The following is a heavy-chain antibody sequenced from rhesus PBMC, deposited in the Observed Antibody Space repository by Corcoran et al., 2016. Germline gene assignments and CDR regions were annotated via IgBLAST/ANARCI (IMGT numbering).Heavy chain of an antibody. D-gene: IGHD3-34*01. CDR2: IGGSSWRT. V-gene: IGHV4S5*01. CDR1: GGSISGHN. Sequence: QVQLQESGPGLVKPSETLSLTCAVSGGSISGHNWNWIRQPPGKGLAWIGYIGGSSWRTDYNSSLKTRVTISTDTSKNQFSLNLISVTAADTAVYYCARAAPGVDYAFDVWGQGLRVTVSS. J-gene: IGHJ3*01. CDR3: ARAAPGVDYAFDV.